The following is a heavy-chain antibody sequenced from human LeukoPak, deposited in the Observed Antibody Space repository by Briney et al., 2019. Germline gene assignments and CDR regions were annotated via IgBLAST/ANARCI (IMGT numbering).Heavy chain of an antibody. CDR2: ISAYNGNT. J-gene: IGHJ6*02. Sequence: ASVKLSCKASGYTFTSYGISWVRQAPGQGLEWMGWISAYNGNTNYAQKLQGRVTMTTDTSTSTAYMELRSLRSDDTAVYYCARENLYYDILTGYYTEYDYGMDVWGQGSTVTVSS. CDR3: ARENLYYDILTGYYTEYDYGMDV. D-gene: IGHD3-9*01. V-gene: IGHV1-18*01. CDR1: GYTFTSYG.